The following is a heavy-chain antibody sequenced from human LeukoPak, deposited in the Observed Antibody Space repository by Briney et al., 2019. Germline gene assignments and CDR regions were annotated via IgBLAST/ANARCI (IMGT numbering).Heavy chain of an antibody. D-gene: IGHD3-10*01. CDR2: ISYDGSNK. Sequence: GRSLRLSCAASGFNFSSYAMHWVRQAPGKGLEWVAVISYDGSNKYYADSVKGRFTISRDNSKYTLYLQMNSLRAEDTAVYYCARDGSGSGSIDYWGQGTLVTVSS. CDR3: ARDGSGSGSIDY. CDR1: GFNFSSYA. V-gene: IGHV3-30*04. J-gene: IGHJ4*02.